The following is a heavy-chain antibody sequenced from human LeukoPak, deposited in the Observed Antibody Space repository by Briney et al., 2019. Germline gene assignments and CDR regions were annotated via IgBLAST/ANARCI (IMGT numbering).Heavy chain of an antibody. CDR1: GGSISNSYY. CDR2: IYYSGDT. D-gene: IGHD2-15*01. J-gene: IGHJ4*02. V-gene: IGHV4-39*07. CDR3: ARIHRYCSGGACYVLDN. Sequence: SETLSLTCTVSGGSISNSYYWGWIRQPPGKGLEWIGSIYYSGDTYYNPSLKSRVTVSMDTSKNQVSLRLSSVTAADTAVYYCARIHRYCSGGACYVLDNWGQGTLVAVSS.